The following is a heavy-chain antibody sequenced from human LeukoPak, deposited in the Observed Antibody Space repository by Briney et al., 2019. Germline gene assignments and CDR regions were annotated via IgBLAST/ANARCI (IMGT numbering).Heavy chain of an antibody. J-gene: IGHJ3*02. V-gene: IGHV3-43*02. D-gene: IGHD3-10*01. CDR1: GFIFDDYA. CDR3: TKNGGYSDAFDI. Sequence: GGSLRLSCAASGFIFDDYAMHWVRQAPGKGLEWVSLISGDGGRTYYTDSVKGRFTISRDNSKRSLYLQMNSLRTEDTALYYCTKNGGYSDAFDIWGQGTMVTVSS. CDR2: ISGDGGRT.